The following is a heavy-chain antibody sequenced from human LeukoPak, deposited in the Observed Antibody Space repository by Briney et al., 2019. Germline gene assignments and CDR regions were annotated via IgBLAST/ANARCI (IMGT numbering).Heavy chain of an antibody. CDR1: GFTFSSYP. V-gene: IGHV3-23*01. CDR3: ASSTSLND. CDR2: ISGSAST. Sequence: GGSLRLSCAASGFTFSSYPMNWVRQAPGKGLEWVSAISGSASTYYADSVKGRFTISRDNSKNTLYLQMNSLRAEDTAVYYCASSTSLNDWGQGTLVTVSS. D-gene: IGHD2-2*01. J-gene: IGHJ4*02.